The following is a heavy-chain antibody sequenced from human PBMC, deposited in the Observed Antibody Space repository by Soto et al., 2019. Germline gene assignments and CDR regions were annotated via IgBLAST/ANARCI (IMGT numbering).Heavy chain of an antibody. Sequence: PSETLSLTCTVSGGSISSYYWSWIRQPPGKGLEWIGYIYYSGSTNYNPSLKSRVTISVDTSKNQFSLKLSSVTAADTAVYYCARLRPPHYYFDYWGQGTLVTVS. V-gene: IGHV4-59*08. CDR2: IYYSGST. CDR1: GGSISSYY. J-gene: IGHJ4*02. CDR3: ARLRPPHYYFDY.